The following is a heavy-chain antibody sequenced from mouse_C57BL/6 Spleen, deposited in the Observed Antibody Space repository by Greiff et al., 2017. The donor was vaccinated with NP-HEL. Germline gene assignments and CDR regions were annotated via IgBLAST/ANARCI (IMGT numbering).Heavy chain of an antibody. J-gene: IGHJ2*01. CDR3: ARGGRFYFDY. D-gene: IGHD1-1*01. CDR1: GYSITSGYY. V-gene: IGHV3-6*01. Sequence: EVQLQQSGPGLVKPSQSLSLTCSVTGYSITSGYYWNWIRQFPGNKLEWMGYISYDGSNNYNPSLKNRISITRDTSKNQFVLKLNSVTTEDTATYYCARGGRFYFDYWGQGTTLTVSS. CDR2: ISYDGSN.